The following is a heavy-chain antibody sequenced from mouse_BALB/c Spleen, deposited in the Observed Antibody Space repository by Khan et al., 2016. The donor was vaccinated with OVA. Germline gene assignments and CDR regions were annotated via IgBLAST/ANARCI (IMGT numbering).Heavy chain of an antibody. V-gene: IGHV11-2*02. CDR3: MIYAMDY. CDR2: INSDGSVI. Sequence: EVQLLETGGGLVQFGGSRGLSCEGAGFTFSGFWMSWVRQTPGKTLEWIGDINSDGSVINYAPSIKDRFTIFRDNDKSTLYLQMSNVRSEDTATCFCMIYAMDYWGQGTSVTVSS. J-gene: IGHJ4*01. CDR1: GFTFSGFW.